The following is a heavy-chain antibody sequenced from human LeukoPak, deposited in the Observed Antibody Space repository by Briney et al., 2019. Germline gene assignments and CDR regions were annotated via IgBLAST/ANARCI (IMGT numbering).Heavy chain of an antibody. V-gene: IGHV4-59*01. CDR2: TFYSGNV. CDR1: GGSINFYY. CDR3: ARQGGVATFRPHYYFDY. J-gene: IGHJ4*02. D-gene: IGHD5-12*01. Sequence: SETLSLTCTVSGGSINFYYWHWMRQPPGKGLEWIGHTFYSGNVKYNPSLESRVTISVDRSKNQISLNLNSVTAADTAVYYCARQGGVATFRPHYYFDYWGQGALVTVSS.